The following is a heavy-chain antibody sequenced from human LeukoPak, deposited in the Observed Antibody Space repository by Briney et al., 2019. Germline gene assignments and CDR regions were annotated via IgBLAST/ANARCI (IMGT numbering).Heavy chain of an antibody. Sequence: GESLRLSCAASGNYWMHWVRQAPGKGLEWVSAISGSGGSTYYADSVKGRFTISRDNSKNTLYLQMNSLRAEDTAVYYCAKELVHDYWGQGTLVTVSS. CDR2: ISGSGGST. D-gene: IGHD6-13*01. CDR1: GNYW. CDR3: AKELVHDY. J-gene: IGHJ4*02. V-gene: IGHV3-23*01.